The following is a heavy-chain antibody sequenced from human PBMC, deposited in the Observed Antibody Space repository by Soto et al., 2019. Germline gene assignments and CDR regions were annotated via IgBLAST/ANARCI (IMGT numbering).Heavy chain of an antibody. CDR3: ERHHIPVAGLAY. CDR2: IYYSGST. Sequence: SETLSLTCTVSGGSISSYYWSWIRQPPGKGLEWIGYIYYSGSTNYNPSLKSRVTISVDTSKNQFSLKLSSVTAADTAVYYCERHHIPVAGLAYWGQRSPVTVSS. V-gene: IGHV4-59*08. CDR1: GGSISSYY. D-gene: IGHD6-19*01. J-gene: IGHJ4*02.